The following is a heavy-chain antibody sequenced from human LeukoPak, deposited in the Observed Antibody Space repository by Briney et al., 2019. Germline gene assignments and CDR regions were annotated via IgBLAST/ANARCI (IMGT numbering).Heavy chain of an antibody. V-gene: IGHV1-18*01. CDR3: ARALRLPYSSDLY. J-gene: IGHJ4*02. CDR2: VSAYNGNT. CDR1: GYTFTSYG. D-gene: IGHD6-19*01. Sequence: ASVKVSCKASGYTFTSYGISWVRQAPGQGLEWMGWVSAYNGNTNYAQKFQGRVTMTRNTSVSTAYMELSSLRSEDTAVYYCARALRLPYSSDLYWGQGTLVTVSS.